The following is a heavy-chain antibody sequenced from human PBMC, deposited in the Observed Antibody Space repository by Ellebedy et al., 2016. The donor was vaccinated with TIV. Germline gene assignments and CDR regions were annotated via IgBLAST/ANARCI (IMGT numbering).Heavy chain of an antibody. CDR1: GDSIRSYY. Sequence: MPSETLSLTCTVSGDSIRSYYWSWIRQPPGKGLEWIGYIYYSGSTNYNPSLKSRVTTSIDTSKNQFSLKLSSVTAADTAVYYCARREGYYGSGSYYANWGQGTLVTVSS. CDR3: ARREGYYGSGSYYAN. D-gene: IGHD3-10*01. J-gene: IGHJ4*02. CDR2: IYYSGST. V-gene: IGHV4-59*01.